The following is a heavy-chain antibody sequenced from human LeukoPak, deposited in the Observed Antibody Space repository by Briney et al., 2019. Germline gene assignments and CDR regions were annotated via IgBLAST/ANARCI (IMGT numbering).Heavy chain of an antibody. CDR1: GFTFSNYV. V-gene: IGHV3-64*01. CDR2: ISTSGGGA. D-gene: IGHD6-19*01. Sequence: GGSLRLSCAASGFTFSNYVMHWVRQAPGEGLEYVSAISTSGGGAYYANSVKGRFTISRDNSKNTLYLQMGSLRAEDMAVYYCARVAVAGTPYFDYWGQGALVTVSS. CDR3: ARVAVAGTPYFDY. J-gene: IGHJ4*02.